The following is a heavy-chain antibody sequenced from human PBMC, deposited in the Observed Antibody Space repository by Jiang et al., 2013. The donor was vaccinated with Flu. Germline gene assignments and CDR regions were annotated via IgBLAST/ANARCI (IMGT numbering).Heavy chain of an antibody. D-gene: IGHD2-15*01. V-gene: IGHV3-48*01. J-gene: IGHJ4*02. CDR2: IDSSSGTI. Sequence: QLVESGGGLGTAGGVPSRLSCAASGFTFRSYSINWVRQAPGKGLEWVAYIDSSSGTIYYADSVKGRFTISRDNAKNSLYLQMNSLRAEDTAVYYCARDGCSGGSCLFFDYWGQGTLVTVSS. CDR3: ARDGCSGGSCLFFDY. CDR1: GFTFRSYS.